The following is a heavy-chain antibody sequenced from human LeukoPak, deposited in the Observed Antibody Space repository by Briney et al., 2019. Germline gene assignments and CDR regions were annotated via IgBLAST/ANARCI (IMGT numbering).Heavy chain of an antibody. J-gene: IGHJ4*02. V-gene: IGHV3-53*01. Sequence: GGSQRLSCAASGFTFDDYDMSWVRQAPGKGREWVSVIYSGGSTYYADSVKGRFTISRDNSKNTLYLQMNSLRAEDTAVYYCARVNGDTAMGYYFDYWGQGTLVTVSS. CDR2: IYSGGST. CDR1: GFTFDDYD. CDR3: ARVNGDTAMGYYFDY. D-gene: IGHD5-18*01.